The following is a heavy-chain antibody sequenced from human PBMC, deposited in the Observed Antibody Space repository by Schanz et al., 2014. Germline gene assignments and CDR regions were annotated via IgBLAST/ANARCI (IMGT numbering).Heavy chain of an antibody. CDR1: GGSFSGYF. CDR2: INHSGNN. CDR3: ATNMVQGTNSDAFDI. V-gene: IGHV4-34*02. J-gene: IGHJ3*02. Sequence: QVQLQQWGAGLLKPSETLSLTCDVYGGSFSGYFWSWIRQPPGKGLEWIGEINHSGNNYYNPSRKSRVTITVDTTKKQITLKQTSETAADTAVYYCATNMVQGTNSDAFDIWGQGTRDTVSS. D-gene: IGHD3-10*01.